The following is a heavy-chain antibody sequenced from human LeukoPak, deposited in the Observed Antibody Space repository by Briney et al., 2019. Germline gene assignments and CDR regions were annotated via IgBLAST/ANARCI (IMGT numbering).Heavy chain of an antibody. Sequence: GGSLRLSCAASGFTFSSYGMHWVRQAPGKGLEWVAFIRYDGSNKYYADSVKGRFTISRDNPKNTLYLQMNSLRAEDTAIYYCAKNGDRGAYCTGGTCYPYFYYYMDVWGKGTTVTI. V-gene: IGHV3-30*02. J-gene: IGHJ6*03. CDR3: AKNGDRGAYCTGGTCYPYFYYYMDV. CDR1: GFTFSSYG. D-gene: IGHD2-15*01. CDR2: IRYDGSNK.